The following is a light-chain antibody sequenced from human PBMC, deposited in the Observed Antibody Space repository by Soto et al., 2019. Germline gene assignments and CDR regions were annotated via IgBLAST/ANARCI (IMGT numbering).Light chain of an antibody. V-gene: IGKV1-6*01. Sequence: IQMTQSPSSLSASVGDRVTITCRASQDIRNDLGWYQEKVGQAPKLLIYAASNLQSGVPSRFSGSGSGTDFTLTISSLLPEDFATYYCLQDYNYPWTFGQGTKVEI. J-gene: IGKJ1*01. CDR2: AAS. CDR1: QDIRND. CDR3: LQDYNYPWT.